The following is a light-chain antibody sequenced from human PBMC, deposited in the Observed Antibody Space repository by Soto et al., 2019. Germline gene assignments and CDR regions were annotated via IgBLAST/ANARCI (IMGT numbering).Light chain of an antibody. CDR2: NNN. V-gene: IGLV1-44*01. CDR3: AAWDDSLNGLV. Sequence: QPVLTQPPSASGTPGQRVTISCSGSSSNIGSNTVNWYQQLPGTAPKLLIYNNNQRPSWVPDRFSGSKSGTSASLAISGLQSEDEADYYCAAWDDSLNGLVFGTGTKVTVL. J-gene: IGLJ1*01. CDR1: SSNIGSNT.